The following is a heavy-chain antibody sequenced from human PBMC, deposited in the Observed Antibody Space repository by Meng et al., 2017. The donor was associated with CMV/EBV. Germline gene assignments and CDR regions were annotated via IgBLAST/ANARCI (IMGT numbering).Heavy chain of an antibody. CDR3: ARVVLPTYYYDSSGYYFDY. CDR2: INPNSGGT. D-gene: IGHD3-22*01. V-gene: IGHV1-2*02. J-gene: IGHJ4*02. Sequence: ASVKVSCKASGYTFTGYYMHWVRQAPGQGLEWMGWINPNSGGTNYAQKFQGRVTMTRDTSISTAYMELSRLRSDDTAVYYCARVVLPTYYYDSSGYYFDYWGQGTLVTVSS. CDR1: GYTFTGYY.